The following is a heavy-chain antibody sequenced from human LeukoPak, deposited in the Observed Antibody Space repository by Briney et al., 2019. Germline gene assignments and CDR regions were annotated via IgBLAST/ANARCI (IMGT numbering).Heavy chain of an antibody. J-gene: IGHJ3*02. CDR1: GFTFSSYA. D-gene: IGHD3-22*01. CDR2: ISSNGGST. Sequence: PGGPLRLSCSASGFTFSSYAMLWVRQAPGKGLEYVSTISSNGGSTYYADSVKGRFTISRDNSKNTLYLQMSSLRAEDTAVYYCVKGGIVVLISAFDIWGQGTMVTVSS. V-gene: IGHV3-64D*06. CDR3: VKGGIVVLISAFDI.